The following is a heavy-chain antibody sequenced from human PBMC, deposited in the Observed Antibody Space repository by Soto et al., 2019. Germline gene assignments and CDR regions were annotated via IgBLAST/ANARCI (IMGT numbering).Heavy chain of an antibody. D-gene: IGHD1-1*01. J-gene: IGHJ4*02. V-gene: IGHV5-10-1*01. CDR2: IDPSDSYT. CDR3: ARHSATTYYFDY. CDR1: GYSFTSYW. Sequence: PGESLKISCKGSGYSFTSYWISWVRQMPGKGLEWMGGIDPSDSYTNSSPSFQGHVTISADKSISTAYLQWSSLKASDTAMYYCARHSATTYYFDYWGQGTLVTVSS.